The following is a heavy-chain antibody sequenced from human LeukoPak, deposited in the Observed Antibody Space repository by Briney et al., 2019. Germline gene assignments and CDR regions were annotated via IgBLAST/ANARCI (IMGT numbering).Heavy chain of an antibody. CDR3: ARGQTLHYYDFWSGYYNDY. Sequence: PEASVKVSCKASGYTFTSYDINWVRQATGQGLEWMGWMNPNSGNTGYAQKFQGRVTMTRNTSISTAYMELSSLRSEDTAVYYCARGQTLHYYDFWSGYYNDYWGQRTLVTVSS. D-gene: IGHD3-3*01. V-gene: IGHV1-8*01. J-gene: IGHJ4*02. CDR1: GYTFTSYD. CDR2: MNPNSGNT.